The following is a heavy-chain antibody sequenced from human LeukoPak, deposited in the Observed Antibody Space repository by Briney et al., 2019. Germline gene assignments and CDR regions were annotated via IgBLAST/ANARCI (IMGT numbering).Heavy chain of an antibody. CDR1: GFTFSSYA. CDR3: AKDSPFSIFRANTEFDY. Sequence: QSGGSLRLSCAASGFTFSSYAMSWVRQAPGKGLEWVSAISGSGGSTYYADSVKGRFTISRDNSKNTLYLQMNSLRAEDTAVYYCAKDSPFSIFRANTEFDYWGQGTLVTVSS. J-gene: IGHJ4*02. CDR2: ISGSGGST. D-gene: IGHD3-3*02. V-gene: IGHV3-23*01.